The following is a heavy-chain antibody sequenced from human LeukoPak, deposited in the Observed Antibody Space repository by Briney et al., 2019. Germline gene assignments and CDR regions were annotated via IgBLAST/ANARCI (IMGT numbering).Heavy chain of an antibody. Sequence: PGGSLTLSCAASGFTFSSYDIHWVRQATGKGLEWVSGIGTAGEIYYPGSVKGRFTISRDNAKNSLYLQMNSLRAGDTAVYYCARAAYSSTWYSRYFDLWGRGTLVTVSS. J-gene: IGHJ2*01. CDR3: ARAAYSSTWYSRYFDL. D-gene: IGHD6-13*01. CDR2: IGTAGEI. CDR1: GFTFSSYD. V-gene: IGHV3-13*01.